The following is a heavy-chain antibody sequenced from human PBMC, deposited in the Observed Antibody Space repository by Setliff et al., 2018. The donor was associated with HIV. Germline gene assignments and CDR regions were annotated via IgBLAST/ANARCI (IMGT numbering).Heavy chain of an antibody. J-gene: IGHJ4*02. CDR3: ARHKTHDYDGNSVYSDF. CDR1: GYSISNTRHY. CDR2: IYHTGDT. V-gene: IGHV4-38-2*01. Sequence: SETLSLTCVVSGYSISNTRHYWGWIRQPPGKGLEWIGSIYHTGDTYDNPSLKNRVTISRDTSKDRFSLNLRSVTAADTAIYYCARHKTHDYDGNSVYSDFWGQGILVTVSS. D-gene: IGHD4-17*01.